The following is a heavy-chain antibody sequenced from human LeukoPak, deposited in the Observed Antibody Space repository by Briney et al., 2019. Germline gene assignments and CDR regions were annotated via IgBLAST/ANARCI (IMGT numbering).Heavy chain of an antibody. V-gene: IGHV3-23*01. D-gene: IGHD5-18*01. CDR2: INARGFIT. CDR3: VNHITAMIRGCLDH. CDR1: GFTFNTLA. Sequence: SGGSPRLSCAASGFTFNTLAMSWVRQAPGKGLEWVSAINARGFITYYADSVKGRFTISRDNSKNTLFLQMNSLSVEDTATYYCVNHITAMIRGCLDHWGQGILVSVSS. J-gene: IGHJ4*02.